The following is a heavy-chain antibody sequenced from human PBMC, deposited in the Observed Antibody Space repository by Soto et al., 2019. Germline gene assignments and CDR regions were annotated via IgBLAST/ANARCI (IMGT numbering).Heavy chain of an antibody. D-gene: IGHD5-12*01. J-gene: IGHJ4*02. CDR1: GYSISRGYY. Sequence: SETLSLTCAVSGYSISRGYYWRWIRQPPGKGLERIGRLSHSGSTCYNPSLKSRVTMSVDTSQTQFPLKLSSVTASDTAPYYCANCRDGYNNYFDYWGQ. CDR3: ANCRDGYNNYFDY. V-gene: IGHV4-38-2*01. CDR2: LSHSGST.